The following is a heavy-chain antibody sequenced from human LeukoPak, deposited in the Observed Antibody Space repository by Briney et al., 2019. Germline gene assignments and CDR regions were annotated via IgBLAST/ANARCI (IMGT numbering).Heavy chain of an antibody. CDR1: GYTFTSYG. CDR3: ARDHYYDSSGYYFNYYYYYGMDV. D-gene: IGHD3-22*01. V-gene: IGHV1-18*01. CDR2: ISAYNGNT. Sequence: ASVKVSCKASGYTFTSYGISWVRQAPGQGLEWMEWISAYNGNTNYAQKLQGRVTMTTDTSTSTAYMELRSLRSDDTAVYYCARDHYYDSSGYYFNYYYYYGMDVWGRGTTVTVSS. J-gene: IGHJ6*02.